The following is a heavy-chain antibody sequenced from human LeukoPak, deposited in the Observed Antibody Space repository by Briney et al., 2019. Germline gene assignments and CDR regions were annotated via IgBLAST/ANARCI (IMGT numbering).Heavy chain of an antibody. V-gene: IGHV3-9*01. CDR1: GFTFDDYA. CDR2: ISWNSGSI. J-gene: IGHJ4*02. D-gene: IGHD3-22*01. CDR3: ARVSSGYYYVSSADLDY. Sequence: SLRLSCAASGFTFDDYAMHWVRQAPGKGLEWVSGISWNSGSIGYADSVKGRFTISRDNAKNSLYLQMNSLRAEDTAVYYCARVSSGYYYVSSADLDYWGQGTLVTVSS.